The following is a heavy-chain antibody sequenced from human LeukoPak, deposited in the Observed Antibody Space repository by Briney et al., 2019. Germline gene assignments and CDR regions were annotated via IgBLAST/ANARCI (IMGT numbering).Heavy chain of an antibody. CDR2: ISGSGGST. V-gene: IGHV3-23*01. D-gene: IGHD3-10*01. Sequence: PGGSLRLSCAASGFTFSSYAMSWVRQAPGKGLEWVSAISGSGGSTYYADSVKGRFTISRDNSKNTLYLQMNSLRAEDTAVYYCARVLLWFGEPKGFDYWGQGTLVTVSS. CDR1: GFTFSSYA. CDR3: ARVLLWFGEPKGFDY. J-gene: IGHJ4*02.